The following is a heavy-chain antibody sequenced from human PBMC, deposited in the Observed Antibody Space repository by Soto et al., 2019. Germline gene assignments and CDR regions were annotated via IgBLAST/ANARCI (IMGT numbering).Heavy chain of an antibody. CDR3: ARDKYSSSWYDY. D-gene: IGHD6-13*01. V-gene: IGHV3-21*01. CDR1: GFTFSSYS. J-gene: IGHJ4*02. Sequence: GGSLRLSCAASGFTFSSYSMNWVRQAPGKGLEWVSSISSSSSYIYHADSVKGRFTISRDNAKNSLYLQMNSLRAEDTAVYYCARDKYSSSWYDYWGQGTLVTVSS. CDR2: ISSSSSYI.